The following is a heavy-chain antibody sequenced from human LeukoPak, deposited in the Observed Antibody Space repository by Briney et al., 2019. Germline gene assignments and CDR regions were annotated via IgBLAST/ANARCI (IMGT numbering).Heavy chain of an antibody. V-gene: IGHV1-2*02. J-gene: IGHJ3*02. CDR2: ITPNNGVS. D-gene: IGHD3-10*01. CDR3: ATAGSSRAAFDI. Sequence: ASMKVSCKASGYTFTGYYLHWVRQAPGQGPEWVGWITPNNGVSNYAQKFQGRVTMSRDTSITTAYMELSRLRSDDTAVYYCATAGSSRAAFDIRGQGTMVTVSS. CDR1: GYTFTGYY.